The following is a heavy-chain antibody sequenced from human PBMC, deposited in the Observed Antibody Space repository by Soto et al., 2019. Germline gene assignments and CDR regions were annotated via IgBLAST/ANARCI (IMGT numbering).Heavy chain of an antibody. V-gene: IGHV1-69*06. CDR2: IIPIFGTA. CDR1: GGTFSSYA. J-gene: IGHJ6*02. CDR3: ARDILPRPYYDFWSGYGSYYYYGMDV. Sequence: SVKVSCKASGGTFSSYAISWVRQAPGQGLEWMGGIIPIFGTANYAQKFQGRVTITADKSTSTAYMELSSLRSEDTAVYYCARDILPRPYYDFWSGYGSYYYYGMDVWGQGTTVTVS. D-gene: IGHD3-3*01.